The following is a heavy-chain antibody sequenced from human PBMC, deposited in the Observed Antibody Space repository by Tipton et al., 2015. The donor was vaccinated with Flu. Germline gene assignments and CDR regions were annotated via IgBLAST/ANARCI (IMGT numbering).Heavy chain of an antibody. Sequence: SLRLSCAASGFTFSSYSMNWVRQAPGKGLEWVSSISSSRSYIYYADSVKGRFTISRDNAKNSLYLQMNRLRAEDTAVYYCATHPSIEWGGFDYWGQGPLVTVSS. D-gene: IGHD3-16*01. V-gene: IGHV3-21*01. CDR3: ATHPSIEWGGFDY. J-gene: IGHJ4*02. CDR2: ISSSRSYI. CDR1: GFTFSSYS.